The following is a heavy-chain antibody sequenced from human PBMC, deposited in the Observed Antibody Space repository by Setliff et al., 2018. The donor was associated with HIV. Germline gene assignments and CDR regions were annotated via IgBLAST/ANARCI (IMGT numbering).Heavy chain of an antibody. D-gene: IGHD6-13*01. CDR1: GGSISSYY. CDR3: ARSPSYRSSWEYYFDY. V-gene: IGHV4-4*09. CDR2: IHSSGST. J-gene: IGHJ4*02. Sequence: VTPSETLSLTCTVSGGSISSYYWSWIRQPPGKGLEWIGNIHSSGSTNYNPSLKSRVTISVDTSNQFSLKLSSVTAADAAVYYCARSPSYRSSWEYYFDYWGQGILVTVSS.